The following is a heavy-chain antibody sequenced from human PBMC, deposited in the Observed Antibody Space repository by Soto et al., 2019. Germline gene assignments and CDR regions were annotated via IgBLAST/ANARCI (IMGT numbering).Heavy chain of an antibody. Sequence: QLQLQESGPGLVKPSETLSLTCTVSGGSISSDTHYWGWIRKPPGKGLEWIGSIYYSGSTYYNPSLRSRVTKSAATSKNQFSLKLTSVTAADTTMYYCSRQTAVMNAEVAVDIWGQGTMVTVSS. V-gene: IGHV4-39*01. J-gene: IGHJ3*02. CDR2: IYYSGST. CDR1: GGSISSDTHY. CDR3: SRQTAVMNAEVAVDI. D-gene: IGHD2-21*01.